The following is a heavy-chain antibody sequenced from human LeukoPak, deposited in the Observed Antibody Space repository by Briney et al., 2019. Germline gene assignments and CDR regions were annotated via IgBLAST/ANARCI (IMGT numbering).Heavy chain of an antibody. CDR2: INPDGSTT. V-gene: IGHV3-74*01. J-gene: IGHJ3*02. Sequence: PGGSLRLSCAASKFTFSSYWMHWVRQAPGKGLVWVSRINPDGSTTNYADSVKGRFTISRDNSKNTLYLQMNSLRAEDTAVYYCAKRLEPELIVVVVAAYDAFDIWGQGTMVTVSS. CDR3: AKRLEPELIVVVVAAYDAFDI. D-gene: IGHD2-15*01. CDR1: KFTFSSYW.